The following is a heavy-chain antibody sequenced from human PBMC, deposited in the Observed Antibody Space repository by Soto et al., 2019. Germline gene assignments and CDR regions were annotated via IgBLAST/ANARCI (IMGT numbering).Heavy chain of an antibody. CDR2: ISYDGLNT. V-gene: IGHV3-30*18. D-gene: IGHD3-10*01. CDR3: AKVGVDSWFGELSGAYDL. Sequence: QVQLVESGGGVVQPGRSLRLSCAASGFTFSSYGMHWVRQAPGKGLEWVAIISYDGLNTYYADSVKGRFTISRGDSTNTVFLQMNSLRPEDTAVYYCAKVGVDSWFGELSGAYDLWGQGTMVTVSS. J-gene: IGHJ3*01. CDR1: GFTFSSYG.